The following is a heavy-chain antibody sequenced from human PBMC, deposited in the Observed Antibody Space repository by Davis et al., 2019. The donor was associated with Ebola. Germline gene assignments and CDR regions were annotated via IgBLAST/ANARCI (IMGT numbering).Heavy chain of an antibody. CDR3: ARALGGGFDLGV. CDR2: IYYTGST. J-gene: IGHJ6*04. V-gene: IGHV4-39*07. CDR1: GGSVRSGSYR. Sequence: SETLSLTCTVSGGSVRSGSYRWSWIRQPPGKGLEWIGSIYYTGSTYYNPSLKSRVTISVDTSKNQFSLKLSSVTAADTAVYYCARALGGGFDLGVWGKGTTVTVSS. D-gene: IGHD5-12*01.